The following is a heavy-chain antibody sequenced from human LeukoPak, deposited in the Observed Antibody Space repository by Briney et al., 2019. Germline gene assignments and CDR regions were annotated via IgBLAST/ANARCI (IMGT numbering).Heavy chain of an antibody. CDR1: GFTLNSYL. J-gene: IGHJ3*01. CDR2: IKKDGSEE. CDR3: ARSNPNRNALDL. V-gene: IGHV3-7*01. Sequence: GGSLRLSCAASGFTLNSYLMSWVRQAPGRGLERVANIKKDGSEESYLDSVKGRFTVSRDNAKNSLFLQMNSLRGEDTAVYYCARSNPNRNALDLWGQGTMVTISS. D-gene: IGHD1-14*01.